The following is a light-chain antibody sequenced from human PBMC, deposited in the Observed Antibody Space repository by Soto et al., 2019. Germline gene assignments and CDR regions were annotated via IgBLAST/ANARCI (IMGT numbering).Light chain of an antibody. CDR1: QSVSSSY. J-gene: IGKJ1*01. CDR3: QQYGSSPAWT. CDR2: GAS. Sequence: EIVLTQSPGTLSLSPGERATLSCRASQSVSSSYLAWYPQKPGQAPRLLLYGASSRTTGIPDRFSGSGSGTDFTLTISRLEQEDFAVYYCQQYGSSPAWTFGQGTKVEIK. V-gene: IGKV3-20*01.